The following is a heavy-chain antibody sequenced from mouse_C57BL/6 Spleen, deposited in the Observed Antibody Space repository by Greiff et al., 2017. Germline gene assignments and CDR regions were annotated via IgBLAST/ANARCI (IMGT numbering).Heavy chain of an antibody. CDR2: ISDGGSYT. CDR3: ARDRGVTTWYYAMDY. J-gene: IGHJ4*01. Sequence: EVKVVESGGGLVKPGGSLKLSCAASGFTFSSYAMSWVRQTPEKRLEWVATISDGGSYTYYPDNVKGRFTISRDNAKNNLYLQMSHLKSEDTAMYYCARDRGVTTWYYAMDYWGQGTSVTVSS. D-gene: IGHD2-2*01. CDR1: GFTFSSYA. V-gene: IGHV5-4*01.